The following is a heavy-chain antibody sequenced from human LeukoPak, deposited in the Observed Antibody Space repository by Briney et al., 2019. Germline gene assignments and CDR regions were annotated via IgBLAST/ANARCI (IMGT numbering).Heavy chain of an antibody. CDR1: GGSISSSSYY. J-gene: IGHJ5*02. CDR3: ARGDYIP. Sequence: SETLSLTCTVSGGSISSSSYYWDWIRQPPGKGLEWIASIYYSGSTYYNPSLKSRVTISVDTSKNQFSLKLSSVTAADTAVYYCARGDYIPWGQGTLVTVSS. V-gene: IGHV4-39*07. CDR2: IYYSGST. D-gene: IGHD3-10*01.